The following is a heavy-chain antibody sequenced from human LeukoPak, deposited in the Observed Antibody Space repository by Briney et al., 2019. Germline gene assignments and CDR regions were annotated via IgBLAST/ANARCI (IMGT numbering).Heavy chain of an antibody. Sequence: PGGSLRLSCAASGFTFSDHWMSWVRQAPGKGLEWVANIKEDGNEKYYADSVKGRFTISRDNTKNSLYLQMSSLRAEDTAVFYCAREWKNRVAEYFDLWGRGTLVTVSS. D-gene: IGHD6-19*01. CDR3: AREWKNRVAEYFDL. CDR1: GFTFSDHW. V-gene: IGHV3-7*01. CDR2: IKEDGNEK. J-gene: IGHJ2*01.